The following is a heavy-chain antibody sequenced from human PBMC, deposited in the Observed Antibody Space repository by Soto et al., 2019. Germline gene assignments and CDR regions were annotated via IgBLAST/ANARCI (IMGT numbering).Heavy chain of an antibody. D-gene: IGHD5-18*01. J-gene: IGHJ4*02. CDR3: ARLVDTAMVNDY. CDR2: IYYSGST. V-gene: IGHV4-59*08. Sequence: SETLSLTCTVSGGSISSYYWSWIRQPPGKGLEWIGYIYYSGSTNYNPSLKSRVTISVDTSKNQFSLKLSSVTAADTAVYYCARLVDTAMVNDYWGQGTLVT. CDR1: GGSISSYY.